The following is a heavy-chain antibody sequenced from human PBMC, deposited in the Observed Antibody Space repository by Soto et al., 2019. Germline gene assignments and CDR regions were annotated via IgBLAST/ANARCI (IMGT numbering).Heavy chain of an antibody. Sequence: QVQLVESGGGVVQPGRSLRLCCAASGFTFSNYGIHWVRQAPGKGLVWVTVISYDGSHKYYADSVKGRFTISRDNSKNTVYLEMNSLRDEDTAVYYCAKRRGDHSNYSWGIDVWGQGTTVTVSS. V-gene: IGHV3-30*18. J-gene: IGHJ6*02. D-gene: IGHD4-4*01. CDR1: GFTFSNYG. CDR2: ISYDGSHK. CDR3: AKRRGDHSNYSWGIDV.